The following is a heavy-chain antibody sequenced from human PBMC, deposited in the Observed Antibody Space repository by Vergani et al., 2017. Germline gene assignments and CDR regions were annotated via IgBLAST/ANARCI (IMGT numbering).Heavy chain of an antibody. CDR3: ASTTGTPHPDYYYYGMDV. J-gene: IGHJ6*02. V-gene: IGHV4-30-4*01. D-gene: IGHD1-1*01. Sequence: QVQLQESGPGLVKPSQTLSLTCTVSGGSISSGDYYWSWIRQPPGKGLEWIGYIYYSGSTYYNPSLKSRVTISVDTSKNQFSLKLSSVTAADTAVYYCASTTGTPHPDYYYYGMDVWGQGTTVTVSS. CDR1: GGSISSGDYY. CDR2: IYYSGST.